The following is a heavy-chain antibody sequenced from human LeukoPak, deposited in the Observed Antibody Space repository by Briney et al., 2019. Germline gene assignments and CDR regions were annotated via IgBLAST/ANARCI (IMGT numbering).Heavy chain of an antibody. CDR1: GFTFSSYA. V-gene: IGHV3-23*01. D-gene: IGHD2-21*02. CDR2: ISGSGGST. J-gene: IGHJ4*02. Sequence: GGSLRLSCAASGFTFSSYAMSWVRQAPGKGLEWVSAISGSGGSTYYADSVKGRFTISRDNSKNTLYLQMNSLRAEDTAVYYCAKDFLVVVTAPGDYWGQGTLVTVSS. CDR3: AKDFLVVVTAPGDY.